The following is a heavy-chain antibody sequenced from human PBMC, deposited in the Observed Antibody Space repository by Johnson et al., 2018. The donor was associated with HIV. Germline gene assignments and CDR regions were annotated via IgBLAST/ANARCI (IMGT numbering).Heavy chain of an antibody. J-gene: IGHJ3*01. D-gene: IGHD1-26*01. CDR2: INEDGREK. V-gene: IGHV3-7*01. CDR1: GFSFNNYW. Sequence: VQLVESGGGLVQPGGSLRLSCGASGFSFNNYWMSWVRQAPGKGLEWVANINEDGREKHYVDSVKGRFTIARDNGKNSLSLQMKTLRAEDTAVYFCARGREDFWGQGTMVTASS. CDR3: ARGREDF.